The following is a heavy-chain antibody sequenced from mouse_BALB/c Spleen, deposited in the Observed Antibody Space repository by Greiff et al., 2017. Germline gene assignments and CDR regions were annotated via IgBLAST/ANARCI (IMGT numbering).Heavy chain of an antibody. D-gene: IGHD2-14*01. CDR1: GYTFSSYW. CDR3: ARSGRYDYAMDY. V-gene: IGHV1-9*01. Sequence: QVQLQQSGAELMKPGASVKISCKATGYTFSSYWIEWVKQRPGHGLEWIGEILPGSGSTNYNEKFKGKATFTADTSSNTAYMQLSSLTSEDSAVYYCARSGRYDYAMDYWGQGTSVTVSS. CDR2: ILPGSGST. J-gene: IGHJ4*01.